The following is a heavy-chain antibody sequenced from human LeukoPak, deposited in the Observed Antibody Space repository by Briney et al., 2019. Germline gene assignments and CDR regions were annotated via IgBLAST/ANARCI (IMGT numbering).Heavy chain of an antibody. D-gene: IGHD1-1*01. V-gene: IGHV4-61*05. Sequence: SETLSLTCTVSGGSISSSSYYWGWIRQPPGKGLEWIGYIYYSGSTNYNPSLKSRVTISVDTSKNQFSLKLSSVTAADTAVYYCARVQYATGTQNLDYWGQGTLVTVSS. CDR3: ARVQYATGTQNLDY. CDR1: GGSISSSSYY. CDR2: IYYSGST. J-gene: IGHJ4*02.